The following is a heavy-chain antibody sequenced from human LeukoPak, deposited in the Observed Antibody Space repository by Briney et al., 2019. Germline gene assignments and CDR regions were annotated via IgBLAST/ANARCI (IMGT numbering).Heavy chain of an antibody. V-gene: IGHV4-59*13. CDR3: ARGLVGATTPFDY. CDR1: GGSISSYY. J-gene: IGHJ4*02. CDR2: IYYIGST. Sequence: SETLSLTCTVSGGSISSYYWSWIREPPGKGLEWMGYIYYIGSTNYNPSLKSRVTISIDTSKNQFSLKLSSVTAADTAVYYCARGLVGATTPFDYWGQGTLVTVSS. D-gene: IGHD1-26*01.